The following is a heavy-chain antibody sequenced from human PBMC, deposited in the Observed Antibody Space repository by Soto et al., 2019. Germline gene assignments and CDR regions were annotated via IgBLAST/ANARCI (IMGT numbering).Heavy chain of an antibody. CDR3: ATGRGYSSYDHYCYLQKLLSGPRRTFTDP. CDR1: GGTFTNYP. V-gene: IGHV1-69*13. D-gene: IGHD5-12*01. Sequence: TVKVSCKASGGTFTNYPITWVRQAPGEGLEWMGGSIPIFGTANYAQKFQGRVTISVDESTSTAYMELSSLRSEDTAVYYCATGRGYSSYDHYCYLQKLLSGPRRTFTDP. CDR2: SIPIFGTA. J-gene: IGHJ5*02.